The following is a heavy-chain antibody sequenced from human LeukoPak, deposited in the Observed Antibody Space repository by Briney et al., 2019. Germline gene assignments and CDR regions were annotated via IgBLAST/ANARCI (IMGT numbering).Heavy chain of an antibody. D-gene: IGHD3-22*01. J-gene: IGHJ4*02. CDR1: GFTFSDYY. CDR3: AREQYYYDSSGSKYLRYFDY. Sequence: PGGSLRLSCAASGFTFSDYYMSWIRQAPGKGLEWVSYISGNGGTIYYAGSVKGRLTTSRDNAKNSLYLQIDSLRAEDTAVYYCAREQYYYDSSGSKYLRYFDYWGQGTLVTVSS. CDR2: ISGNGGTI. V-gene: IGHV3-11*01.